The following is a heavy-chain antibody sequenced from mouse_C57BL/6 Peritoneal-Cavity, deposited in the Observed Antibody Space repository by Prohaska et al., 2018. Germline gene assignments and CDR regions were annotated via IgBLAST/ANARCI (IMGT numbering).Heavy chain of an antibody. CDR3: ARSYYDYDAYAMDY. CDR2: INPGSGGT. V-gene: IGHV1-54*01. J-gene: IGHJ4*01. Sequence: QVQLQQSGAELVRPGTSVKVSCKASGYAFTNYLIEWVKQRPGQGLEWIGVINPGSGGTNDNEKFKGKATLTADKSSSTDYMQLSSLTSEDSAVYFCARSYYDYDAYAMDYWGQGTSVTVSS. CDR1: GYAFTNYL. D-gene: IGHD2-4*01.